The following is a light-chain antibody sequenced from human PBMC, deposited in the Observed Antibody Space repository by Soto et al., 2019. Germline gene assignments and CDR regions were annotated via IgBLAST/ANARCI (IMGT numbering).Light chain of an antibody. CDR2: HAS. Sequence: DIQMIQSPSTLSASIGDTVTVACRASQGISNWFAWYQQKPRNAPKLLIFHASSLESGVPSRLSGSGSGTEFTLTISSLQSDDFATYYCQQYSSYPTFGQGTKVDIK. J-gene: IGKJ1*01. CDR1: QGISNW. V-gene: IGKV1-5*01. CDR3: QQYSSYPT.